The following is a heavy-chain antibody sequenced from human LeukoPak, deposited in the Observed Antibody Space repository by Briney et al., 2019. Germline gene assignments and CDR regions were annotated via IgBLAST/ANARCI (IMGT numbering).Heavy chain of an antibody. D-gene: IGHD1-14*01. CDR1: GFTFSGYS. V-gene: IGHV3-48*02. CDR2: ISSSSSAI. J-gene: IGHJ4*02. Sequence: GGSLRLSCAASGFTFSGYSMNWVRQAPGKGLEWVSYISSSSSAIYYADSMKGRFTISRDNAKNALYLQMNTLKDEDTVVYYCARNTLPGFDFWLQGTLVSVPS. CDR3: ARNTLPGFDF.